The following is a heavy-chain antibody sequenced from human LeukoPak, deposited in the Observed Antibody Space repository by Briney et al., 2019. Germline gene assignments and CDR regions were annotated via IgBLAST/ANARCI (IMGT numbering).Heavy chain of an antibody. CDR3: ARRPYCSGGSCYSMNYFDY. Sequence: PGGSLRLSCAASGFTFSSYGMHWVRQAPGKGLEWVAFIRYDGSNKYYADSVKGRFTISRDNSKNTLYLQMNSLRAEDTAVYYCARRPYCSGGSCYSMNYFDYWGQGTLVTVSS. D-gene: IGHD2-15*01. CDR1: GFTFSSYG. J-gene: IGHJ4*02. CDR2: IRYDGSNK. V-gene: IGHV3-30*02.